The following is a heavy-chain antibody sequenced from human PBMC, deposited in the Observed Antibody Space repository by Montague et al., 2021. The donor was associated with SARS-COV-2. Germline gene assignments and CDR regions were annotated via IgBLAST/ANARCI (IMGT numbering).Heavy chain of an antibody. J-gene: IGHJ5*02. Sequence: SETLSLTCTVSGGSISSSNYYWGWIRQPPGKGLEWIGSIYYSGSCYYNPSLKSRAAISVDTSKNQFSLKLSSVAAADTAVFYCARDQWYGHCFDPWGQGTLVTVSS. CDR2: IYYSGSC. CDR3: ARDQWYGHCFDP. CDR1: GGSISSSNYY. V-gene: IGHV4-39*07. D-gene: IGHD2-15*01.